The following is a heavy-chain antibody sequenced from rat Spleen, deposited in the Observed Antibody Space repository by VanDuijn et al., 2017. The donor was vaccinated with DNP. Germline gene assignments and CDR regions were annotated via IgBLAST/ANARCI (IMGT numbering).Heavy chain of an antibody. V-gene: IGHV5-7*01. CDR2: IVYDGSSS. Sequence: EVQLVESGGGLVQPGRSLKLSCAASGFTFSDYSMAWVRQAPKKGLEWVATIVYDGSSSFYGDSVTGRFTISRDNAKSTLYLQMDSLRSEDTATYYCARDNNPDYWGQGVMVTVSS. J-gene: IGHJ2*01. CDR1: GFTFSDYS. D-gene: IGHD1-10*01. CDR3: ARDNNPDY.